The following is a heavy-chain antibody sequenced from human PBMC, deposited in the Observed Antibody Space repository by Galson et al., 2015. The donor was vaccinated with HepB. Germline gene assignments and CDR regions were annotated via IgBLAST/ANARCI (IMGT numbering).Heavy chain of an antibody. CDR2: ISWNSGSI. CDR1: GFTFDDYA. V-gene: IGHV3-9*01. D-gene: IGHD3-22*01. Sequence: SLRLSCAASGFTFDDYAMHWVRQAPGKGLEWVSGISWNSGSIGYADSVKGRFTISRDNAKNSLYLQMNSLRAEDTALYYCAKLFYDSRGFDYWGQGTLVTVSS. CDR3: AKLFYDSRGFDY. J-gene: IGHJ4*02.